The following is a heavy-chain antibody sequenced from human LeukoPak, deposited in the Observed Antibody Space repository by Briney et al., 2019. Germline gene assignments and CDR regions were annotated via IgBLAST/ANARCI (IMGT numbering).Heavy chain of an antibody. V-gene: IGHV3-74*01. J-gene: IGHJ1*01. CDR1: GFTLSSYW. Sequence: PGGSLRLSCAASGFTLSSYWFHWVRQAPGEGLVWVSRINPDGSRTDYADSVKGRFTISRDNTKNTVDLQMNSLRAEDTAVYYYAIDFEPPSNCWGQGTLVTVSS. CDR2: INPDGSRT. CDR3: AIDFEPPSNC. D-gene: IGHD1-1*01.